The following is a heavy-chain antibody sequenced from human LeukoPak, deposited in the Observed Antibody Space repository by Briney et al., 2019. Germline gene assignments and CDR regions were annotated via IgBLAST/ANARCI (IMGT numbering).Heavy chain of an antibody. V-gene: IGHV1-24*01. CDR1: GYTLTELS. CDR2: FDPEDGET. CDR3: ATGHCSSTSCYGLPYSDY. D-gene: IGHD2-2*01. J-gene: IGHJ4*02. Sequence: ASAKVSCKVSGYTLTELSMHRVRQAPGKGLEWMGGFDPEDGETIYAQKFQGRVTMTEDTSTDTAYMELSSLRSEDTAVYYCATGHCSSTSCYGLPYSDYWGQGTLVTVSS.